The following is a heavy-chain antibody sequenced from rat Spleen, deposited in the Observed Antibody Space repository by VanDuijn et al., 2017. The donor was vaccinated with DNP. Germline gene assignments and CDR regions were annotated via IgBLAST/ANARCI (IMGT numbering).Heavy chain of an antibody. D-gene: IGHD4-3*01. CDR2: ITHSGGTT. CDR1: GFTFNNYW. Sequence: EVKLVESGGGLVQPGRSLKLSCVASGFTFNNYWMTWIRQVPGKGLEWVATITHSGGTTYYPDSVKGRFTISRDNAKSSLYLQMNSLKSEDTATYYCAKNSGYYFDYWGQGVMVTVSS. CDR3: AKNSGYYFDY. V-gene: IGHV5-31*01. J-gene: IGHJ2*01.